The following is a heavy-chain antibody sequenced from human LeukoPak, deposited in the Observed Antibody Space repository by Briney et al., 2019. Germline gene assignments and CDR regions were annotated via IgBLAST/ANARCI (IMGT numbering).Heavy chain of an antibody. Sequence: GGSLRLSCTGSGFTFSDYAMSWFRQAPERGLEYIGFIRSKVYGGTPEYAASVRGRFTISRDDSKSITYLQMNSLKSEDTAVYYCSREGGSGWAYDCWGQGTVVTVSS. CDR3: SREGGSGWAYDC. CDR1: GFTFSDYA. J-gene: IGHJ4*02. CDR2: IRSKVYGGTP. D-gene: IGHD6-19*01. V-gene: IGHV3-49*03.